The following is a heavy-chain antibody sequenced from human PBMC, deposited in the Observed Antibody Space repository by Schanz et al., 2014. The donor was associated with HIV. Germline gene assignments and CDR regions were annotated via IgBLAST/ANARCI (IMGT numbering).Heavy chain of an antibody. J-gene: IGHJ2*01. CDR2: ISGSSIT. CDR3: ALSRPSGYGGSWYFDL. Sequence: EVQLLESGGVLVQPGGSLRLSCAASGFTFSSYAMSWVRQAPGKGLEWVSAISGSSITYSADSVKGRFTISRDNSKNTLYLQMNSLRAEDTAVYYCALSRPSGYGGSWYFDLWGRGTLVAVSS. D-gene: IGHD2-15*01. CDR1: GFTFSSYA. V-gene: IGHV3-23*01.